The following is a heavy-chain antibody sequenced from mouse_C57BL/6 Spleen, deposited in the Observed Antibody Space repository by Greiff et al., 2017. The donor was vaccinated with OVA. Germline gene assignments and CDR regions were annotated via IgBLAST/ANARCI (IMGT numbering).Heavy chain of an antibody. J-gene: IGHJ4*01. V-gene: IGHV1-82*01. D-gene: IGHD2-4*01. CDR1: GYAFSSSW. CDR3: ARQIYYDYDVYAMDY. Sequence: VQLQQSGPELVKPGASVKISCKASGYAFSSSWINWVKQRPGKGLEWIGRIYPGDGDTNYNGKFKGKATLTADKSSSTAYMQLSSLTSEDSAVYFCARQIYYDYDVYAMDYWGQGTSVTVSS. CDR2: IYPGDGDT.